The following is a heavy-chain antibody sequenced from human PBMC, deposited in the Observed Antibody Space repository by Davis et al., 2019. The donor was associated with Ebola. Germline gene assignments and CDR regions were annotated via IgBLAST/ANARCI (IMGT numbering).Heavy chain of an antibody. CDR2: ISYDGSNK. CDR3: ARGNRYCSGDTCANWFDP. J-gene: IGHJ5*02. CDR1: GFSVSTTY. D-gene: IGHD2-15*01. Sequence: GESLKISCVASGFSVSTTYMAWVRQAPGKGLEWVAVISYDGSNKYYADSVKGRFTISRDNSKNTLYLQMNSLRAEDTAVYYCARGNRYCSGDTCANWFDPWGQGTLVTVSS. V-gene: IGHV3-30*03.